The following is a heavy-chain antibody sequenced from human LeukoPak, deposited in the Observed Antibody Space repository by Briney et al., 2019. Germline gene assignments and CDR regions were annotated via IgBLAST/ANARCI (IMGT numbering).Heavy chain of an antibody. Sequence: GGSLRLSCAASGFTFSSYWMHWVRQAPGKGLDWVSGINWIGGSTGYADSVKGRFTISRDNAKNSLYLQMNSLRAEDTALYYCARENAYSSSSRGYYDSSGYSDYWGQGTLVTVSS. CDR1: GFTFSSYW. V-gene: IGHV3-20*04. J-gene: IGHJ4*02. CDR3: ARENAYSSSSRGYYDSSGYSDY. D-gene: IGHD3-22*01. CDR2: INWIGGST.